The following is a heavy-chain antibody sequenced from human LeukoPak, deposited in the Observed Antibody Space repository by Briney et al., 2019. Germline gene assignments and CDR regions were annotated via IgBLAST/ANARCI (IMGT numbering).Heavy chain of an antibody. CDR2: VAYDGSNE. J-gene: IGHJ3*01. V-gene: IGHV3-30*18. Sequence: GGSLRLSCVASGFTFSNYGMHWVPRAPGKGLEGVAFVAYDGSNEYYADSVKGRFTIYRDNSKNTQYLQMNSLRADDTAVYYCAKDWYSSTWYLIGVFDVWGQGTMVTVSS. CDR3: AKDWYSSTWYLIGVFDV. CDR1: GFTFSNYG. D-gene: IGHD6-13*01.